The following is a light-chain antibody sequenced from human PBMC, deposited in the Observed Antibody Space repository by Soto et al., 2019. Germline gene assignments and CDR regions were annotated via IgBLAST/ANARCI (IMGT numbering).Light chain of an antibody. CDR3: QQYDSSPRT. CDR1: QSFTSTS. J-gene: IGKJ1*01. Sequence: EIVLTQSPGTLSLSPGERATLSCMASQSFTSTSLAWYQQKPGQAPRLLISGASRRAAGIPDRFSGSGSGTDFTLTISRLESEDIAVYYCQQYDSSPRTFGQGTKGDIK. CDR2: GAS. V-gene: IGKV3-20*01.